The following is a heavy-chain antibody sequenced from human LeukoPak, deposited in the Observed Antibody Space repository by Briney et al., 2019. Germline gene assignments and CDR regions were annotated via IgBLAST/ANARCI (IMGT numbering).Heavy chain of an antibody. D-gene: IGHD6-13*01. V-gene: IGHV3-53*01. CDR2: IYSGGST. Sequence: TGGSLRLSCAASGFTFDDYAMHWVRQAPGKGLEWVSVIYSGGSTYYADSVKGRFTISRDNSKNTLYLQMNSLRAEDTAVYYCARDQGRYSSSWYLDYWGQGTLVTVSS. CDR3: ARDQGRYSSSWYLDY. CDR1: GFTFDDYA. J-gene: IGHJ4*02.